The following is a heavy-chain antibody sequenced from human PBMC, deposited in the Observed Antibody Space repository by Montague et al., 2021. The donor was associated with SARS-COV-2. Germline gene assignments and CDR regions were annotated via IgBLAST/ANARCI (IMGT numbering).Heavy chain of an antibody. Sequence: SETLSLTCTVSGGSISSSSYYWGWIRQPPGKGLEWIGSIYYSGSTYYNPSLKSRVTISVDTSENQFSLKLSSVTAADTAVYYCARHYYDSSGNYSPWYFDLWGRGTLVTVSS. J-gene: IGHJ2*01. CDR3: ARHYYDSSGNYSPWYFDL. CDR2: IYYSGST. D-gene: IGHD3-22*01. CDR1: GGSISSSSYY. V-gene: IGHV4-39*01.